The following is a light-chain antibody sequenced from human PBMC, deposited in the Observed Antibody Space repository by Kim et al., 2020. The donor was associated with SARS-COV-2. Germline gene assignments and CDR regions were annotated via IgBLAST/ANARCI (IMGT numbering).Light chain of an antibody. CDR3: CSYAGSNTFV. Sequence: QSALTQPRSVSGSPGQSVTISCTGTISDVGGYNYVSWYQHHPGKVPKLVIYDVSKRPSGVPDRFSGSKSGNTASLTISGLQAEDEADYYCCSYAGSNTFVFGGGTKLTVL. J-gene: IGLJ2*01. V-gene: IGLV2-11*01. CDR2: DVS. CDR1: ISDVGGYNY.